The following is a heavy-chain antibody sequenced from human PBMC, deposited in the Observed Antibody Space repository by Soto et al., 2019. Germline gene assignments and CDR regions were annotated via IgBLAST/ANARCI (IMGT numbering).Heavy chain of an antibody. Sequence: QVQLVQSGAEVKKPGASVKVSCKASGYSFTSHGISWVRQAPGQGLEWMGWISANSGDTNYAQKLFGRATGATDAFTIAAYLQRRTMRPADTAVGYCARMVRISNTDYFHVIEVGGKGARVSASS. J-gene: IGHJ6*04. CDR3: ARMVRISNTDYFHVIEV. CDR2: ISANSGDT. D-gene: IGHD4-17*01. V-gene: IGHV1-18*01. CDR1: GYSFTSHG.